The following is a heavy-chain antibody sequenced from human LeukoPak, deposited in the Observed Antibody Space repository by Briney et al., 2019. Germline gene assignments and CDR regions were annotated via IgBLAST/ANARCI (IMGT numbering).Heavy chain of an antibody. V-gene: IGHV3-11*04. CDR3: VRARLIRLENFFDY. J-gene: IGHJ4*02. Sequence: GGSLRLSCAASGFTFSDYYMSWIRQAPGKGLEWVSYISSSGSTIYYADSVKGRFTISRDNAKNSLYLQMNSLRAEDTAVYFCVRARLIRLENFFDYWGQGTLVTVSS. CDR1: GFTFSDYY. D-gene: IGHD2-21*02. CDR2: ISSSGSTI.